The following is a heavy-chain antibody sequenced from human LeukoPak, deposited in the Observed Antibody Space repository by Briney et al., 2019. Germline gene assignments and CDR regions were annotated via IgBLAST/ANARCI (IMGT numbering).Heavy chain of an antibody. Sequence: VASVKVSCKVSGYTLTELSMHWVRQAPGKGLEWMGGFDPEDGETIYAQKFQGRVTMTEDTSTDTAYMELSSLRSEDTAVYYCATAPTVTTNPPAEKNWFDPWGQGTLVTVSS. CDR1: GYTLTELS. D-gene: IGHD4-17*01. V-gene: IGHV1-24*01. CDR2: FDPEDGET. J-gene: IGHJ5*02. CDR3: ATAPTVTTNPPAEKNWFDP.